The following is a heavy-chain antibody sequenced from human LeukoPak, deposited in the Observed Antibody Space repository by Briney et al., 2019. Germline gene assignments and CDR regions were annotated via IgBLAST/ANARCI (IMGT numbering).Heavy chain of an antibody. D-gene: IGHD1-26*01. CDR2: INPSGGST. CDR3: ARDIDSGSYSDYYYGMDV. CDR1: GYTFTSYY. Sequence: ASVTVSCKASGYTFTSYYMHWVRQAPGQGLEWMGIINPSGGSTSYAQKFQGRVTMTRDTSTSTVYMELSSLRSEDTAVYYCARDIDSGSYSDYYYGMDVWGQGTTVTVSS. V-gene: IGHV1-46*01. J-gene: IGHJ6*02.